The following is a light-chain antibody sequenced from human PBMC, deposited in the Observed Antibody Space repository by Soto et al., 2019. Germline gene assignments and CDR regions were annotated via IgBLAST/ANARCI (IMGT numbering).Light chain of an antibody. V-gene: IGLV2-14*01. CDR2: DVS. CDR1: SSDVGAYNY. J-gene: IGLJ1*01. CDR3: SSYTSGSTLDV. Sequence: SVLTQPAPVSGSPGQSITISCTGTSSDVGAYNYVSWYQQHPGKAPKLMIYDVSNRPSGVSNRFSGSKSGNTASLTISGLQAEDEADYYCSSYTSGSTLDVFGTGTKVT.